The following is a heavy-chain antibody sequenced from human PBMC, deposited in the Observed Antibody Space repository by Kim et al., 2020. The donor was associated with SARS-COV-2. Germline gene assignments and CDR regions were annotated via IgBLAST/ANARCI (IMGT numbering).Heavy chain of an antibody. CDR3: ATAASGTGGPLDY. D-gene: IGHD6-13*01. V-gene: IGHV3-21*01. Sequence: ADSVKGRFTISRDNAKTSLYLQMNSLRAEDTAVYYCATAASGTGGPLDYWGQGTLVPVSS. J-gene: IGHJ4*02.